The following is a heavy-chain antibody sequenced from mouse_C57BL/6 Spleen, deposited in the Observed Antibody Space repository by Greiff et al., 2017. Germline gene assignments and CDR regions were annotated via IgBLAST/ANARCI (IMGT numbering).Heavy chain of an antibody. J-gene: IGHJ2*01. CDR3: ARIYYDYDGYYFDY. V-gene: IGHV1-54*01. CDR2: INPGSGGT. Sequence: VQLQQSGAELVRPGTSVKVSCKASGYAFTNYLIEWVKQRPGQGLEWIGVINPGSGGTNYNEKFKGKATLTADKSSSTAYMQLSSLTSEDSAVYFCARIYYDYDGYYFDYWGQGTTLTVSS. CDR1: GYAFTNYL. D-gene: IGHD2-4*01.